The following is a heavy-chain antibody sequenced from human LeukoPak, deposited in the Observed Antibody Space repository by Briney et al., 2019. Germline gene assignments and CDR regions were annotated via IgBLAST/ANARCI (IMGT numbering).Heavy chain of an antibody. D-gene: IGHD6-19*01. J-gene: IGHJ4*02. CDR1: GYTFTGYY. CDR3: ARVGAVAVLYYFDY. CDR2: ISPNSGGT. Sequence: ASVKVSCKASGYTFTGYYMHWVRQAPGQGLEWMGRISPNSGGTNYAQKFQGRVTMTRDTSISTAYMELSRLRSDDTAVYYCARVGAVAVLYYFDYWGQGTLVTVPS. V-gene: IGHV1-2*06.